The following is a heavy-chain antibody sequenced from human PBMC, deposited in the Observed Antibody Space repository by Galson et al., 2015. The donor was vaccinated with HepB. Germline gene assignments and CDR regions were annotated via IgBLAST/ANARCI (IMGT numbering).Heavy chain of an antibody. CDR2: IIQDGSEK. CDR3: AGGDGWVFNY. V-gene: IGHV3-7*03. D-gene: IGHD5-24*01. CDR1: GFTFSTFW. Sequence: SLRLSCAASGFTFSTFWMSWFRQAPGTGLEWVANIIQDGSEKYSVDSVKGRFTISRDNAKNSLYLQMNNLRAEDTAVYSCAGGDGWVFNYWGQGTLVTVSS. J-gene: IGHJ4*02.